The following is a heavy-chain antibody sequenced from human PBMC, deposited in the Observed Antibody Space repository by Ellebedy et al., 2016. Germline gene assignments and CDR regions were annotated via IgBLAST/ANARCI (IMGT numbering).Heavy chain of an antibody. Sequence: ASVKVSCXASGYTFTSYYMHWVRQAPGQGLEWMGIINPSGGSTSYAQKFQGRVTMTRDTSTSTVYMELSSLRSEDTAVYYCARDRRIGAVAGTSLDYWGQGTLVTVSS. CDR2: INPSGGST. J-gene: IGHJ4*02. CDR3: ARDRRIGAVAGTSLDY. V-gene: IGHV1-46*01. CDR1: GYTFTSYY. D-gene: IGHD6-19*01.